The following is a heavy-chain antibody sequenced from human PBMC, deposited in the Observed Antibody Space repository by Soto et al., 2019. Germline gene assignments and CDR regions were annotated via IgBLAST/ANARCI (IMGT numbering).Heavy chain of an antibody. D-gene: IGHD3-22*01. Sequence: EVQLLESGGGLVQPGGSLRLSCAASGFTFSSFAMTWVRQAPVKGLEWVSAISGSGDATYHADSVKGRFTISRDNSKNTLYLQMNSLSAEATAIYYCAMGHYYDSSGYYYWGQGTLVTVSS. CDR2: ISGSGDAT. J-gene: IGHJ4*02. CDR1: GFTFSSFA. V-gene: IGHV3-23*01. CDR3: AMGHYYDSSGYYY.